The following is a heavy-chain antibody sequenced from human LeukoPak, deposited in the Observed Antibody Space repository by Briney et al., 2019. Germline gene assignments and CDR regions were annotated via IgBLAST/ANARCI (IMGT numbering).Heavy chain of an antibody. V-gene: IGHV3-21*01. CDR1: GCTFSSYS. D-gene: IGHD1-26*01. CDR3: ARGAPLDY. Sequence: PGGSLTLSCAVSGCTFSSYSMNWVRQAPGKGLEWVSSITGSSSYIYYADSVKGRFTISRDNAKNSLYLQMNSLRAEDTAVYYCARGAPLDYWGQGTLVTVSS. J-gene: IGHJ4*02. CDR2: ITGSSSYI.